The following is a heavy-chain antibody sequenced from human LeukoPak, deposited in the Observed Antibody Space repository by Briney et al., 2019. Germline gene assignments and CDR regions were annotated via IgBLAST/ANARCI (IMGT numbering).Heavy chain of an antibody. CDR3: ARELEMATITHFDY. V-gene: IGHV1-2*02. CDR1: AYTFTDYY. J-gene: IGHJ4*02. D-gene: IGHD5-24*01. CDR2: INPNSGGT. Sequence: ASVKVSCKASAYTFTDYYMHWVRQAPGQGLEWMGWINPNSGGTNYAQKFQGRVTMTRDTSISTAYMELSRLRSDDTAVYYCARELEMATITHFDYWGQGTLVTVSS.